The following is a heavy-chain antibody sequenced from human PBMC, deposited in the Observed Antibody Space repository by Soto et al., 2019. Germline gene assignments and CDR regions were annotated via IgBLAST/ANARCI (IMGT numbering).Heavy chain of an antibody. V-gene: IGHV3-74*01. CDR2: INSDGSST. Sequence: PGGSLRLSCAASGFTFSSYWMHWVRQAPGKGLVWVSRINSDGSSTSYADSVKGRFTISRDNAKNTLYLQMNSLRAEDTAVYYCARDPPPYYYDSSGYYPYYYYYGMDVWGQGTTVTV. CDR3: ARDPPPYYYDSSGYYPYYYYYGMDV. D-gene: IGHD3-22*01. J-gene: IGHJ6*02. CDR1: GFTFSSYW.